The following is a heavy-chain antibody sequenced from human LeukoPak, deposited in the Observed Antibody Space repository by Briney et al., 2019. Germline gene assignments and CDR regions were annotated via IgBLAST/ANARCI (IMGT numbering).Heavy chain of an antibody. V-gene: IGHV3-7*01. J-gene: IGHJ6*03. Sequence: PGGSLRLSCAASGFTFSSYWMSWVRQAPGKGLEWVANIQQDGSEKYYVDSVKGRFTISRDNAKNSLYLQMNSLRAEDTAVYYCARDGAVGATVYYYYYMDVWGKGTTVTVSS. CDR1: GFTFSSYW. D-gene: IGHD1-26*01. CDR2: IQQDGSEK. CDR3: ARDGAVGATVYYYYYMDV.